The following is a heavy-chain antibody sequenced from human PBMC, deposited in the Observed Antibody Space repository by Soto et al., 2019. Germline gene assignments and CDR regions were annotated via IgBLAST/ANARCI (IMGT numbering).Heavy chain of an antibody. CDR3: ARDLFSRSFFWLDA. J-gene: IGHJ5*02. V-gene: IGHV1-3*01. CDR1: GYNFTRYT. Sequence: QVQLVQSGAEVKKPGASVKVSCKASGYNFTRYTMHWVRQAPGQRLERMGWITAGDAKTKYSQKFQGRVTISGDISATTVYMDLNSLRSEDTAVYYCARDLFSRSFFWLDAWGRGTLVIVSS. D-gene: IGHD2-21*01. CDR2: ITAGDAKT.